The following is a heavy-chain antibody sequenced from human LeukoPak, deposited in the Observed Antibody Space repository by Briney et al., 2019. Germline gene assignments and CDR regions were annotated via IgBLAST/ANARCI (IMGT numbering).Heavy chain of an antibody. D-gene: IGHD6-19*01. CDR3: ARAPVAGAYNWFDP. J-gene: IGHJ5*02. CDR1: GFTFSSYA. Sequence: PGGSLRLSCAASGFTFSSYAMHWVRQAPGKGLEWVSVISYDGSNKYYADSVKGRFTISRDNSKNTLYLQMNSLRAEDTAVYYCARAPVAGAYNWFDPWGQGTLVTVSS. CDR2: ISYDGSNK. V-gene: IGHV3-30-3*01.